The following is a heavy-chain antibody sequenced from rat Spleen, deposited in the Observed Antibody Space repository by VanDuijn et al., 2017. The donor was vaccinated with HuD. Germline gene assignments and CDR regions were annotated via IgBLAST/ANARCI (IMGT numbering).Heavy chain of an antibody. V-gene: IGHV5-31*01. CDR2: ITNTGDST. Sequence: EVQLVESGGGLIQPGRSLKLSCVVSGFTFNNYWMTWIRQAPGKGLEWVASITNTGDSTYYLDSVKGRFTISRDNAKSTLYLQMNSLRSEDTATYYCTRDPYDYWGQGTLVTVSS. D-gene: IGHD1-12*01. CDR3: TRDPYDY. J-gene: IGHJ3*01. CDR1: GFTFNNYW.